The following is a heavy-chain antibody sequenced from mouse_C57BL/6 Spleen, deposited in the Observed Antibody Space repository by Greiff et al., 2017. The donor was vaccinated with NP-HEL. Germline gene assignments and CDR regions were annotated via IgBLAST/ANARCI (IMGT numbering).Heavy chain of an antibody. J-gene: IGHJ3*01. CDR2: ISSGSSTI. CDR3: ARGDYYGSSPY. D-gene: IGHD1-1*01. CDR1: GFTFSDYG. V-gene: IGHV5-17*01. Sequence: VQLKESGGGLVKPGGSLKLSCAASGFTFSDYGMHWVRQAPEKGLEWVAYISSGSSTIYYADTVKGRFTISRDNAKNTLFLQMTSLRSEDTAMYYCARGDYYGSSPYWGQGTLVTVSA.